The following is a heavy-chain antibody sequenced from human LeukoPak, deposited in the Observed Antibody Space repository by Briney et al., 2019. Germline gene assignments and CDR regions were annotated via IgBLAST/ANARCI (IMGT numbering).Heavy chain of an antibody. V-gene: IGHV4-39*01. CDR3: ASHYFDDAFDI. CDR1: GGSISSNSYY. D-gene: IGHD3-10*01. CDR2: IFYSGTT. Sequence: SETLSLTCTVSGGSISSNSYYWDWIRQPPGKGLDWIGSIFYSGTTYHNPSLKSRVTISVDTSKNQFSLKLSSVTAADTAVYYCASHYFDDAFDIWGQGTMVTVSS. J-gene: IGHJ3*02.